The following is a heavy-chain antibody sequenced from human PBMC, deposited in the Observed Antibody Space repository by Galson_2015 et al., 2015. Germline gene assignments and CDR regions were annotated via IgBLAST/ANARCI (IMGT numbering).Heavy chain of an antibody. V-gene: IGHV3-53*01. CDR1: GFTVSSNY. J-gene: IGHJ2*01. CDR2: IYSGGNT. CDR3: ARVGSGWYTRYFDL. D-gene: IGHD6-19*01. Sequence: SLRLSCAASGFTVSSNYMSWVRQAPGKGLEWVSVIYSGGNTYYADSVKGRFTISRDNSKNTLYLQMNSLRDEDTAVYYCARVGSGWYTRYFDLWGHGTLVTVSS.